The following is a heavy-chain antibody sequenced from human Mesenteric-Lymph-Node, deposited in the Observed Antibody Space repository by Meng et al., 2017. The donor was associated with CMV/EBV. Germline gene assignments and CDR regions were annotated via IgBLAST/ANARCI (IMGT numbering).Heavy chain of an antibody. CDR1: GFIFSSYA. J-gene: IGHJ3*02. Sequence: GGSLRLSCAASGFIFSSYAMSWVRQAPGKGLEWVSILYSGESSTYHADSVKGRFTISRDNSKNMLYLQMNSLRAEDTAVYYCAKVLVPDTMADAFDIWGQGTMVTVSS. CDR3: AKVLVPDTMADAFDI. V-gene: IGHV3-23*03. D-gene: IGHD2-2*01. CDR2: LYSGESST.